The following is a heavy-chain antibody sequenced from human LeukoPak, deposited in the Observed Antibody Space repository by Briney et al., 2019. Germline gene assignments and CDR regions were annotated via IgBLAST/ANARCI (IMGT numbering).Heavy chain of an antibody. CDR1: GFTFSSYA. Sequence: GGSLRLSCAASGFTFSSYAMSWVRQAPGKGLEWVALISYDGSNKHYADSVKGRCTISRDNSKNTLYLQMNSLRAEDTAVYHCARGAYYDILTGPGRSDGAFDIWGQGTMVTVSS. D-gene: IGHD3-9*01. CDR3: ARGAYYDILTGPGRSDGAFDI. V-gene: IGHV3-30-3*01. CDR2: ISYDGSNK. J-gene: IGHJ3*02.